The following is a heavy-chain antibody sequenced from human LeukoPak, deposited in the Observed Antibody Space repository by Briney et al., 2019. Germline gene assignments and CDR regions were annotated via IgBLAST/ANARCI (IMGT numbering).Heavy chain of an antibody. CDR3: ARGGAYHAFDV. CDR1: GFIFRSYW. Sequence: PGGSLRLPCAASGFIFRSYWMYWVRQAPGKGLVWVSRVNNDGTGTTFADSVKGRFTISRDNAKNTLYLQMNSLRAEDTAVYYCARGGAYHAFDVWGQGTKVTVSS. V-gene: IGHV3-74*01. J-gene: IGHJ3*01. CDR2: VNNDGTGT. D-gene: IGHD2-15*01.